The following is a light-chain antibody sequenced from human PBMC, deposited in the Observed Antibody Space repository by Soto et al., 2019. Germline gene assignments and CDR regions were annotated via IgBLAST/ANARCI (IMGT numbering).Light chain of an antibody. CDR2: AAS. CDR1: QGISSY. J-gene: IGKJ1*01. V-gene: IGKV1-8*01. CDR3: QQHYIYPRT. Sequence: AIWITQSPSSFSAYTGDRVNITYRASQGISSYLAWYQQKPGKAPKLLIYAASTLQSGVPSRFSGSGSGTDFTLTISCLQSEDFATYYCQQHYIYPRTFGQGSIVDI.